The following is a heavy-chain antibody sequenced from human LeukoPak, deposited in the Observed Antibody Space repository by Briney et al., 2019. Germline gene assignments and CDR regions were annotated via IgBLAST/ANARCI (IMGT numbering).Heavy chain of an antibody. CDR3: ARGTAAGTALDY. D-gene: IGHD6-13*01. CDR2: ISRSGSTK. CDR1: GFTFSDYN. J-gene: IGHJ4*02. V-gene: IGHV3-11*04. Sequence: GGSLRLSCAASGFTFSDYNMRWIRQAPGKGLEWVSSISRSGSTKYYADSVKGRFTISRDNAKNSLYLQMNSLRAEDTAVYYCARGTAAGTALDYWGQGTLVTVSS.